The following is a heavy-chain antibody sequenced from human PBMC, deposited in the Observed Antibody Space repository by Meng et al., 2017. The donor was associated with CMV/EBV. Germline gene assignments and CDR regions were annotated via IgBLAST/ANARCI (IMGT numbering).Heavy chain of an antibody. V-gene: IGHV3-30-3*01. CDR1: GFTFSSYA. CDR3: ARDRLRGNNWFDP. J-gene: IGHJ5*02. CDR2: ISYDGSNK. D-gene: IGHD3-10*01. Sequence: QVERVEGGGGVVQPGWSLSIFCAASGFTFSSYAMHGVRQAPGKGLEWVAVISYDGSNKYYADSVKGRFTISRDNSKNTLYLQMNSLRAEDTAVYYCARDRLRGNNWFDPWGQGTLVTVSS.